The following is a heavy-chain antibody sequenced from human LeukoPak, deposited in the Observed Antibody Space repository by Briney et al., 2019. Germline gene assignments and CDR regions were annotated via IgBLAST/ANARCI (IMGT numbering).Heavy chain of an antibody. D-gene: IGHD6-13*01. CDR3: VGRGAGGTRIDS. CDR1: GGSISSGSYY. Sequence: PSETLSLTCTVSGGSISSGSYYWSWIRQPAGKGLEWIGRIYTSGSTNYNPSLKSRVTISVDTSKNQFSLKLTSMTAADTAVYYCVGRGAGGTRIDSWGQGTLVTVSS. J-gene: IGHJ4*02. V-gene: IGHV4-61*02. CDR2: IYTSGST.